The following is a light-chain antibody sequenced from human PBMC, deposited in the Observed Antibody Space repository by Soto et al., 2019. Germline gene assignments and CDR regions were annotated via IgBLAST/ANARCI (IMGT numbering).Light chain of an antibody. J-gene: IGLJ2*01. V-gene: IGLV1-40*01. CDR1: SSNIGAGYD. CDR3: QSYDSSLSEGV. Sequence: QAVVTQPPSVSGAPGQRVTISCTGSSSNIGAGYDVHWYQQLPGTAPKLLIYGNINRPSGVPDRFSGSKSGTSASLAITGLQPEDEADYYCQSYDSSLSEGVFGGGTKLIVL. CDR2: GNI.